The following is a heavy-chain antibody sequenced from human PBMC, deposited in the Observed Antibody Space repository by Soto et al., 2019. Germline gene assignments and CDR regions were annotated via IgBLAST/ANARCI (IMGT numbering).Heavy chain of an antibody. CDR1: GFTFSSYG. CDR2: IWYDGSNK. CDR3: ARGVTMVRGVVPLYYYYGMDV. V-gene: IGHV3-33*01. Sequence: QVQLVESGGGVLQPGRSLRLSCAASGFTFSSYGMHWVRQAPGKGLEWVAVIWYDGSNKYYADSVKGRFTISRDNSKNTLYLQMNSLRAEDTAVYYCARGVTMVRGVVPLYYYYGMDVWGQGTTVTVSS. D-gene: IGHD3-10*01. J-gene: IGHJ6*02.